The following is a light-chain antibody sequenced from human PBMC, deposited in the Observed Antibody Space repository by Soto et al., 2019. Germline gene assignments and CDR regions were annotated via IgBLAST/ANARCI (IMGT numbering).Light chain of an antibody. Sequence: QPVLTQSPSASASLGASVKLTCTLSNGHSSYVIAWHQQQPEKGPRYLMKVNNDGSHIKREVITDRFAGSGSGSDRYLKISGSQSEDEAFYYCQSWGAGILVFGGGSELTVL. CDR2: VNNDGSH. CDR3: QSWGAGILV. CDR1: NGHSSYV. J-gene: IGLJ3*02. V-gene: IGLV4-69*01.